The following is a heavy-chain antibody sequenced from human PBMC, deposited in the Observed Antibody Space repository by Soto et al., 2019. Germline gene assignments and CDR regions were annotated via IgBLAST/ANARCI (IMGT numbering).Heavy chain of an antibody. CDR1: GYTFTSYY. J-gene: IGHJ3*02. Sequence: ASVKVSCKASGYTFTSYYMHWVRQAPGQGLEWMGIINPSGGSTGYAQKFQGRVTMTRDTSTSTVYMELSSLRSEDTAVYYCARDLNDYGDSPIWGQGTMVTVSS. V-gene: IGHV1-46*03. D-gene: IGHD4-17*01. CDR3: ARDLNDYGDSPI. CDR2: INPSGGST.